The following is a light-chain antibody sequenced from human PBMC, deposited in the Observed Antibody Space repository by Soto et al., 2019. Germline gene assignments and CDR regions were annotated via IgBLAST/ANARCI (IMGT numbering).Light chain of an antibody. V-gene: IGLV1-51*01. CDR2: DNN. CDR1: SSNIGNNY. CDR3: GTWDIGLSAVV. Sequence: QSVLTQPPSVSAAPGQKVTISCSGSSSNIGNNYVSWYQQFPGTAPKLLIYDNNKRPSGIPDRFSGSKSGASATLDITGLQTGDEADYYCGTWDIGLSAVVFGGGTKLTVL. J-gene: IGLJ2*01.